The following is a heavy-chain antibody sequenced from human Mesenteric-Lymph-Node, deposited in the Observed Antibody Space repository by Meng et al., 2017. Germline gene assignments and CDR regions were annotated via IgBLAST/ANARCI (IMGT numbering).Heavy chain of an antibody. Sequence: GESLKISCAASGFTFSSSPMNWPRQAPGKGLEWVSSISSSSTIYYADSVKGRFTISRDNAKNSLYLQMNSLRAEDTAVYCCARDRGGAYLAYYYDSSGYNDYWGQGTLVTVSS. CDR1: GFTFSSSP. V-gene: IGHV3-69-1*01. CDR3: ARDRGGAYLAYYYDSSGYNDY. D-gene: IGHD3-22*01. J-gene: IGHJ4*02. CDR2: ISSSSTI.